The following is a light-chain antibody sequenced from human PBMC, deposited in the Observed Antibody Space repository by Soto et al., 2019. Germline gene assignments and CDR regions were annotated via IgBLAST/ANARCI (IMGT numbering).Light chain of an antibody. CDR2: NNA. V-gene: IGLV1-44*01. CDR1: SSNIGNNT. Sequence: QSVLTQAPSASGTPGQRVTISCSGSSSNIGNNTVNWYQQLPGTAPKLLIYNNAQRPSGVPDRFSGSKSGTSASLAIGGLQSEDEADYYCAVWDDSLNGWVFGGGTKLTVL. J-gene: IGLJ3*02. CDR3: AVWDDSLNGWV.